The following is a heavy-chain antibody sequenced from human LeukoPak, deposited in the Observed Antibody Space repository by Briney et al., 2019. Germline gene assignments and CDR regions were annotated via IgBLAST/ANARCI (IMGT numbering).Heavy chain of an antibody. V-gene: IGHV3-7*01. CDR1: GFTFSSYL. D-gene: IGHD3-3*01. CDR2: IKQDGSEK. CDR3: ARDRDDFWSGYLSTLGYYYYYGMDV. Sequence: GGSLRLSCAASGFTFSSYLMSWVRQAPGKGLEWVANIKQDGSEKYYVDSVKGRFTISRDNAKNSLYLQMNSLRAEDTAVYYCARDRDDFWSGYLSTLGYYYYYGMDVWGQGTTVTVSS. J-gene: IGHJ6*02.